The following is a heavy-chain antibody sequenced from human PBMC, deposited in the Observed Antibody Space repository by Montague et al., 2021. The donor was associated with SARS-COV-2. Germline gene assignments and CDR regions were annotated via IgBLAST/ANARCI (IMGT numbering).Heavy chain of an antibody. CDR1: GGSISSYY. D-gene: IGHD3-3*01. V-gene: IGHV4-59*01. CDR3: ASQVPDFWSGIDY. Sequence: SETLSLTCTVSGGSISSYYWSWIRQPPGKGLEWTGYIYYSGSTNYNPSLKSRVTISVDTSKNQFSLKLSSVTAADTAVYYCASQVPDFWSGIDYWGQGTLVTVSS. J-gene: IGHJ4*02. CDR2: IYYSGST.